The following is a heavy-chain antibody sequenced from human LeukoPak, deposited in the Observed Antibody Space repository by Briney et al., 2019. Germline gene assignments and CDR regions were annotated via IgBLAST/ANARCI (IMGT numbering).Heavy chain of an antibody. CDR2: ISGSGGST. CDR3: AKTREGNYYIDV. CDR1: GFTFSSYA. J-gene: IGHJ6*03. V-gene: IGHV3-23*01. Sequence: QPGGSLRLSCAASGFTFSSYAMSWVRQAPGKGLEWVSAISGSGGSTYYADSVKGRFTTSRDNSKNTLYLQMNSLRAEDTAVYYCAKTREGNYYIDVWGEGTTVTVSS.